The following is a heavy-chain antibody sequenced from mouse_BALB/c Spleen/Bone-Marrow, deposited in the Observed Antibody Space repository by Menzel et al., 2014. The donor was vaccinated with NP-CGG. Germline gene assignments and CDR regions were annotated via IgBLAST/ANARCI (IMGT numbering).Heavy chain of an antibody. CDR1: GYTFTSYW. CDR2: IYPSDSYT. Sequence: VQGVESGAELVRPGASVKLSCKASGYTFTSYWINWVKQRPGQDLQWIGNIYPSDSYTNYNQKFKDKATLTVDKSSSTAYMRLSSPTSEDSAVYYCTRGDYYGSSSFAYWGQGTLVTVST. V-gene: IGHV1-69*02. D-gene: IGHD1-1*01. J-gene: IGHJ3*01. CDR3: TRGDYYGSSSFAY.